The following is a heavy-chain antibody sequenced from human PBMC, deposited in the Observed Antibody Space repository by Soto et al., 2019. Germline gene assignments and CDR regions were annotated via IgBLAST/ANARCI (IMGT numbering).Heavy chain of an antibody. CDR3: ARDLTDNYSFDY. D-gene: IGHD1-1*01. J-gene: IGHJ4*02. CDR1: GFTFSRHA. CDR2: ISDNGRRK. V-gene: IGHV3-30-3*01. Sequence: QVQLVESGGGVVQPGRSLRLSCAASGFTFSRHAMDWVRQAPGKGLEWVAFISDNGRRKDYADSVKGRFTISKDNSKNTLYLQMNSLRADDTAVYYCARDLTDNYSFDYWGQGTLVTVSS.